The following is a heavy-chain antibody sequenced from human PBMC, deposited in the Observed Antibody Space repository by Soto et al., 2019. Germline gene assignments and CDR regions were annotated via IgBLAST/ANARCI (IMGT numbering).Heavy chain of an antibody. CDR3: TRDRVPYSSTAGAYFNALDV. V-gene: IGHV3-13*01. Sequence: GSLRLSCAASGFSFSNYDMHWVRKVTGKGLECVSGIGLSGYIYYPNSVKGPFSISRDNAKNSFYLHMDSLTAGDTATYYCTRDRVPYSSTAGAYFNALDVWGQGATFTVSS. J-gene: IGHJ6*02. CDR2: IGLSGYI. D-gene: IGHD4-4*01. CDR1: GFSFSNYD.